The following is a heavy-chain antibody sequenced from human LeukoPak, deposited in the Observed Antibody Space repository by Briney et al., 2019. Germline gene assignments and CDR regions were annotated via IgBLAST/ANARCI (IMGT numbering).Heavy chain of an antibody. D-gene: IGHD2-8*01. V-gene: IGHV3-21*01. CDR1: GFTFSSYS. J-gene: IGHJ4*02. CDR2: ISSSSSYI. Sequence: GSLRLSCAASGFTFSSYSMNWVRQAPGKGLEWVSSISSSSSYIYYADSVKGRFTISRDNAKNSLYLQMNSLRAEDTAVYYCAKEYCSNSVCHSLDYWGQGTLVTVSS. CDR3: AKEYCSNSVCHSLDY.